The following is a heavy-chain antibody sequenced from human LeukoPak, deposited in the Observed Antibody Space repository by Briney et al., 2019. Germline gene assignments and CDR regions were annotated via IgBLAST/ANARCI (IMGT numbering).Heavy chain of an antibody. CDR3: ARDGVDDFWSGFGAFDI. Sequence: SETLSLTCTVSGGSISSYYWSWIRQPPGKGLEWIGYIYYSGSTNYNPSLKSRVTISVDTSKNQFSLKLSSVTAADTAVYYCARDGVDDFWSGFGAFDIWGQGTMVTVSS. CDR1: GGSISSYY. CDR2: IYYSGST. D-gene: IGHD3-3*01. J-gene: IGHJ3*02. V-gene: IGHV4-59*01.